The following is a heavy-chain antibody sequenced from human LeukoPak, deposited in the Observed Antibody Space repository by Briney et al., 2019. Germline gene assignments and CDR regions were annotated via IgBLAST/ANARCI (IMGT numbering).Heavy chain of an antibody. CDR3: AKDPYRASSGLVDY. D-gene: IGHD5-12*01. J-gene: IGHJ4*02. CDR1: GFTLSNYA. Sequence: GGSLRLSCATSGFTLSNYAVSWVRQAPGKGLEWVSFISGSGGTTYYADSVKGRFTISRDNSKNTLYLQMNSLRAEDTAVYYCAKDPYRASSGLVDYWGQGTLVTVSS. V-gene: IGHV3-23*01. CDR2: ISGSGGTT.